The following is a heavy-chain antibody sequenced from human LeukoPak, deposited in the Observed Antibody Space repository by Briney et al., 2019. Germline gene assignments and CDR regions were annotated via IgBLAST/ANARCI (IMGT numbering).Heavy chain of an antibody. Sequence: SVKVSCKASGGTFSRYAISWGRQAPGLWLELMGGIIPIFGTANYAQKFQGRVTITADESTSTAYMELSSLRSEDTAVYYCARESSSSWYDWFDPWGQGTLVTVSS. V-gene: IGHV1-69*13. CDR3: ARESSSSWYDWFDP. D-gene: IGHD6-13*01. CDR2: IIPIFGTA. CDR1: GGTFSRYA. J-gene: IGHJ5*02.